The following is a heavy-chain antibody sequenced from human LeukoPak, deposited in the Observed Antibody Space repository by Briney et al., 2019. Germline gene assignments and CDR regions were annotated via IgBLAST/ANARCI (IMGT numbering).Heavy chain of an antibody. V-gene: IGHV1-69*13. Sequence: SVKVSFKASGGTFSSYAISWVRQAPGQGLEWMGGIIPIFGTANYAQKFQGRVTITADESTSTAYMELSSLRSEDTAVYYCARKSRVVVPAAMSGIGPERIHYYYYGMDVWGQGTTVTVSS. CDR2: IIPIFGTA. D-gene: IGHD2-2*01. CDR3: ARKSRVVVPAAMSGIGPERIHYYYYGMDV. J-gene: IGHJ6*02. CDR1: GGTFSSYA.